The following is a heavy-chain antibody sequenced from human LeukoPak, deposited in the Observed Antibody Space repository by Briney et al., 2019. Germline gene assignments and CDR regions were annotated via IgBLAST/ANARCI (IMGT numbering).Heavy chain of an antibody. D-gene: IGHD5-12*01. V-gene: IGHV1-69*13. Sequence: SVKVSCKASGGTFSSYAISWVRQAPGQGLEWMGGIIPIFGTANYAQKSQGRVTINADESTSTAYMELGSLRSEDTDVYYCARDRIVATIGAGFLDYWGQGTLVTVSS. CDR1: GGTFSSYA. J-gene: IGHJ4*02. CDR2: IIPIFGTA. CDR3: ARDRIVATIGAGFLDY.